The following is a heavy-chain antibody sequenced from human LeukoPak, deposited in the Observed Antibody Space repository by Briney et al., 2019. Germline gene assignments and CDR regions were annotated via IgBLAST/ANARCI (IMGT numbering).Heavy chain of an antibody. CDR2: ISSSSSSR. J-gene: IGHJ3*02. Sequence: GGSLRLSCAASGFIFSRYNMNWVRLAPGKGLEWVSYISSSSSSRYYADSVKGRFTISRDNAKNSLYLQMNSLRAEDTAVYYCARDPAGQQIGAFDIWGQGTMVTVSS. CDR3: ARDPAGQQIGAFDI. V-gene: IGHV3-21*05. CDR1: GFIFSRYN. D-gene: IGHD6-13*01.